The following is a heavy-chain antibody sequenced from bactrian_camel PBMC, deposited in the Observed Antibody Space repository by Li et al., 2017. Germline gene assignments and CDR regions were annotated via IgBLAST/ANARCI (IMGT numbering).Heavy chain of an antibody. CDR3: AADFLQYCTTDRLGY. CDR2: ISTDGAP. V-gene: IGHV3S53*01. J-gene: IGHJ4*01. D-gene: IGHD1*01. Sequence: HVQLVEYGGGSVQPGGSLRLSCVYSGYTYKAYSMGWFRQAPGKEREGVASISTDGAPTYTDSVKGRFTISKDNAKNTLYLQMNSLKPEDTAKYYCAADFLQYCTTDRLGYWGQGTQVTVS. CDR1: GYTYKAYS.